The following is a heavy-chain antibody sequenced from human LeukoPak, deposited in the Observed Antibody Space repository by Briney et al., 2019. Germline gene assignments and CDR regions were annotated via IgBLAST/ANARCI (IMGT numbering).Heavy chain of an antibody. J-gene: IGHJ4*02. CDR3: ARDLSPDGYSYGYCFDS. CDR1: GFTFSSAV. V-gene: IGHV3-33*01. Sequence: GTSLRPSCAVSGFTFSSAVMHWVRQAPGKGPEWVAVIRHEGNYKYYADSVKGRFTISRDNSKNTLYLQMNSLRAEDTAVYYCARDLSPDGYSYGYCFDSWGQGTLVTVSS. CDR2: IRHEGNYK. D-gene: IGHD5-18*01.